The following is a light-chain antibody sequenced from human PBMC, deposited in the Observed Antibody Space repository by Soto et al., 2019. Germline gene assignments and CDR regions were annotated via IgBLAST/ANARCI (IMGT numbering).Light chain of an antibody. CDR3: QHYGTSLWT. V-gene: IGKV3-15*01. J-gene: IGKJ1*01. Sequence: DIVMTQSPATLSLSPGDRATLSCWASLTVSTNLAWYQQKPGQAPRLLIYYTSTRATGIPARFSGSGSAKEFTLTISSLQPEDSAVYYCQHYGTSLWTFGQGTTVEIK. CDR2: YTS. CDR1: LTVSTN.